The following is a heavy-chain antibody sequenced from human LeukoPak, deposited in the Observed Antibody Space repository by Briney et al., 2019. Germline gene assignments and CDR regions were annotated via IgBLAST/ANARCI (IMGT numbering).Heavy chain of an antibody. J-gene: IGHJ6*02. V-gene: IGHV1-2*02. CDR3: ARESSPGYCSGGSCVGMDV. CDR1: GYTFTSYG. CDR2: INPNSGGT. Sequence: ASVKVSCKASGYTFTSYGISWVRQAPGQGLEWMGWINPNSGGTNYAQKFQGRVTMTRDTSISTAYMELSRLRSDDTAVYYCARESSPGYCSGGSCVGMDVWGQGTRVTVSS. D-gene: IGHD2-15*01.